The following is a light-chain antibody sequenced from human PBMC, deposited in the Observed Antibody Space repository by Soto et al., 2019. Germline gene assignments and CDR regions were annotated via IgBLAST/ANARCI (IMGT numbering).Light chain of an antibody. CDR3: QQSYSNSYT. V-gene: IGKV1-39*01. CDR1: QSMSDS. CDR2: SAS. Sequence: DIQLTQSPSSLSASVGDRVTITCRASQSMSDSLNWYQQKSGKAPKLLIYSASSLESGVPSRFSGSGSRTDFTLTISSLQPEDFGTYFCQQSYSNSYTFGQGTTLVIK. J-gene: IGKJ2*01.